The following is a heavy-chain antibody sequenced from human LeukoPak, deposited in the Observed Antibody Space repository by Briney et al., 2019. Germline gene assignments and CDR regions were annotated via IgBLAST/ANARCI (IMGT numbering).Heavy chain of an antibody. CDR3: AREGSLSSSDAFDI. CDR1: GFTFSNYE. J-gene: IGHJ3*02. Sequence: GVSLRLSCAASGFTFSNYEMHWVRLVLGKGLEWVSAIGIAGNTFYAGSVKGRFTISRENAKNSFHLQMNSLGAGDTAVYYCAREGSLSSSDAFDIWGQGTMVTVSS. D-gene: IGHD6-6*01. CDR2: IGIAGNT. V-gene: IGHV3-13*01.